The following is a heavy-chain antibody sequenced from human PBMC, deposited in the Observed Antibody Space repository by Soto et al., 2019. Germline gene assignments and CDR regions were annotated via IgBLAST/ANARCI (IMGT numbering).Heavy chain of an antibody. Sequence: GGSLRLSCAASGFTFSSYSMNWVRQAPGKGLEWVSSISSSSSYIYYADSVKGRFTISRDNAKNSLYLQMNSLRAEDTAVYYCARGMSGDIVVVPAAIHFDYWGQGTLVTVSS. J-gene: IGHJ4*02. D-gene: IGHD2-2*01. V-gene: IGHV3-21*01. CDR1: GFTFSSYS. CDR3: ARGMSGDIVVVPAAIHFDY. CDR2: ISSSSSYI.